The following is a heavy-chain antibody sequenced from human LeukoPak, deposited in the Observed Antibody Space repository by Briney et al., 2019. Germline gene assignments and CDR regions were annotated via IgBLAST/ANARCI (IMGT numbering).Heavy chain of an antibody. CDR2: ISYDGSNK. J-gene: IGHJ6*02. V-gene: IGHV3-30-3*01. Sequence: GGSLRLSCAASGFTFGSYAMHWVRQAPGKGLEWVAVISYDGSNKYYADSVKGRFTISRDNSKNTLYLQMNSLRAEDTAVYYCARGLNYYGMDVWGQGTTVTVSS. CDR1: GFTFGSYA. CDR3: ARGLNYYGMDV.